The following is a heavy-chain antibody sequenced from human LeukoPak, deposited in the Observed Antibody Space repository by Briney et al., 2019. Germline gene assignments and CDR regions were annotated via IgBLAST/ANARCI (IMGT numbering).Heavy chain of an antibody. CDR3: ARDVWSGYLGP. Sequence: SETLSLTCAVYGGSFSGYYWSWIRQPPGKGLEWIGEINHSGSTNYNPSLKSRVTISVDTSKNQFSLKLSSVTAADTAVYYCARDVWSGYLGPWGQGTLVTVSS. J-gene: IGHJ5*02. V-gene: IGHV4-34*01. CDR2: INHSGST. CDR1: GGSFSGYY. D-gene: IGHD3-3*01.